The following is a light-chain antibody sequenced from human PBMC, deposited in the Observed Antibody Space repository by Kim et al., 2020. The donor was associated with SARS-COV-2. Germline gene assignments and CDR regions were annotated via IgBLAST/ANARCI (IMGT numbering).Light chain of an antibody. J-gene: IGKJ4*01. CDR3: QKYDNYPFT. V-gene: IGKV1-5*03. CDR1: IKSW. CDR2: NTS. Sequence: IKSWLAWYHQRPGKAPNLLIYNTSRLEYGVPSRFSGSGSGTEFTLTISSLQPDDFATYYCQKYDNYPFTFGGGTKVDIK.